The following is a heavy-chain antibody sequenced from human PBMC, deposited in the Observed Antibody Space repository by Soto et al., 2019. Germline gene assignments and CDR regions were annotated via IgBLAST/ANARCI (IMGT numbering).Heavy chain of an antibody. CDR2: ISSDGLKT. D-gene: IGHD4-4*01. Sequence: QAQLVESGGGVVQPGTSLRLSCVASTFTFNNFNMHWIRQAPGQGLDWLAVISSDGLKTYKPDSVKGRFTISRDKSTNTYSLQMSSLRTEDTAVYYRAKGRGLIQYDGFDIWGQGTMVIVS. J-gene: IGHJ3*02. CDR3: AKGRGLIQYDGFDI. V-gene: IGHV3-30*18. CDR1: TFTFNNFN.